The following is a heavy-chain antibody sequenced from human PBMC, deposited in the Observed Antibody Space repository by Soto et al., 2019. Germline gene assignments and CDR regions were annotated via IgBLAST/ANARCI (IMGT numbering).Heavy chain of an antibody. CDR3: ARDLGASTTTVVNDAFDI. CDR1: HVSIGSGDYY. V-gene: IGHV4-30-4*01. J-gene: IGHJ3*02. Sequence: PYETLSHRCAVSHVSIGSGDYYWSWNRQPPGEGLEWIGYIYYSGSTYYNPSLKSRVTISVDTSKNQFSLKLSSVTAADTAVYYCARDLGASTTTVVNDAFDIWGQGNIVTVSS. D-gene: IGHD4-17*01. CDR2: IYYSGST.